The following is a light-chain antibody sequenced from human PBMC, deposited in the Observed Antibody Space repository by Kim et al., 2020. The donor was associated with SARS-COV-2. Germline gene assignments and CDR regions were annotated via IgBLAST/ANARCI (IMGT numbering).Light chain of an antibody. V-gene: IGLV1-51*01. J-gene: IGLJ2*01. CDR2: DNN. CDR1: RSNIGTHY. Sequence: GQKVTSSCSGSRSNIGTHYISWYQHVPGTAPKLLIYDNNERPSGIPDRVSASKSGTSGTLAITGLETGDEADYYCGTWDSSLSAVVFGGGTKLTVL. CDR3: GTWDSSLSAVV.